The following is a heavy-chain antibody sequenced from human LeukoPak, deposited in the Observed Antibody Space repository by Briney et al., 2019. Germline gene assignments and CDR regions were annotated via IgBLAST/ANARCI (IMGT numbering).Heavy chain of an antibody. D-gene: IGHD3-3*01. CDR1: GGSISSYY. CDR3: ARRPSPYDFWSGDKLNAFDI. V-gene: IGHV4-59*08. Sequence: SETLSLTCTVSGGSISSYYWSWIRQPPGKGLEWIEYIYYSGSTNYNPSLKSRVTISVDTSKNQFSLKLSSVTAADTAVYYCARRPSPYDFWSGDKLNAFDIWGQGTMVTVSS. J-gene: IGHJ3*02. CDR2: IYYSGST.